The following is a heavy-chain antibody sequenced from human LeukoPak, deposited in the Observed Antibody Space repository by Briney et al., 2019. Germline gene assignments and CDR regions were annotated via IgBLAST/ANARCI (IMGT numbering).Heavy chain of an antibody. D-gene: IGHD6-19*01. Sequence: GGSLRLSCAASGFTFDDYAMHWVRQAPGKGLEWVSGISWNSGSIGYADSVKGRFTISRDNAKNSLYLQMNSLRAEDTAVYYCAKVPWSGWYYFDYWGQGTLVTVSS. V-gene: IGHV3-9*01. J-gene: IGHJ4*02. CDR3: AKVPWSGWYYFDY. CDR1: GFTFDDYA. CDR2: ISWNSGSI.